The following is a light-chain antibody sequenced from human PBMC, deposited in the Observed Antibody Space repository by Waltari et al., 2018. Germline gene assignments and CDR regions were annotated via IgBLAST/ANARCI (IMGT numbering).Light chain of an antibody. J-gene: IGKJ3*01. Sequence: DIQMTQSPSSLSASVGDRVTITCRASQSITTYLNWYQQKPGKAPKLLIYDASSLQSGVPSRFSCSGSGTDFTLTISSLQPEDFATYYCQQSYSTLITFGPGTKVEIK. CDR2: DAS. V-gene: IGKV1-39*01. CDR3: QQSYSTLIT. CDR1: QSITTY.